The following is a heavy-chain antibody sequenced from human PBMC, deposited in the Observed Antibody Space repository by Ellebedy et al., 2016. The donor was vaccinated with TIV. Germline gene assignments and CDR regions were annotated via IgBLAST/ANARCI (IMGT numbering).Heavy chain of an antibody. CDR3: ARDRISSSVDAFDL. V-gene: IGHV3-7*01. J-gene: IGHJ3*01. Sequence: DSVKGRFTISRDNAKKSLYLQMNSLRAEDTAVYYCARDRISSSVDAFDLWGQGTMVIVSS. D-gene: IGHD6-6*01.